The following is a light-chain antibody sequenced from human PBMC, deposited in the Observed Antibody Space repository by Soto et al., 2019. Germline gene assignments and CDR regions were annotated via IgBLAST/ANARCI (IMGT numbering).Light chain of an antibody. CDR1: QSVSTY. V-gene: IGKV1-39*01. CDR2: GAS. CDR3: QEGSTLLT. Sequence: DIQITQSPSSLSTSVGDRVTIACRTSQSVSTYLNCYQQRPGKAPKLLIYGASSLQSGVPSRFSGSGSGTHFTLTINSLQPEDFATYYCQEGSTLLTFGGGTKVDIK. J-gene: IGKJ4*01.